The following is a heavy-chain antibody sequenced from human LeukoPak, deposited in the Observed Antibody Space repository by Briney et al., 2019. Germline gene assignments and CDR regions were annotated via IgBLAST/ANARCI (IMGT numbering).Heavy chain of an antibody. CDR3: ARAPIAVAGTGLDY. D-gene: IGHD6-19*01. V-gene: IGHV4-30-4*01. CDR1: GGSISSDDYY. Sequence: SETLSLTCTVSGGSISSDDYYWSWIRQPPGTGLDWIGYIYHSGSTYYNPSLKSRVTISIDTSKNQFSLKLNSVTAADTAVYYCARAPIAVAGTGLDYWGQGTLVTVSS. CDR2: IYHSGST. J-gene: IGHJ4*02.